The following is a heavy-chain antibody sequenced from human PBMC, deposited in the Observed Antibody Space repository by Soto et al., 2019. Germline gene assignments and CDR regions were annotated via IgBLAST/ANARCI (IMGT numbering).Heavy chain of an antibody. D-gene: IGHD5-18*01. CDR1: GFSLSDPGVC. CDR3: ARIRVDTAMYFNNYGMDV. CDR2: IDWDDDK. J-gene: IGHJ6*02. V-gene: IGHV2-70*20. Sequence: SGXTLVNPTQTLTLTCTLSGFSLSDPGVCVIWVRQPPGKALEWLALIDWDDDKYYTTSLKTRLTIAKDTSKNQVILTMTNVAPVDTATYYCARIRVDTAMYFNNYGMDVWGQGTTVTVSS.